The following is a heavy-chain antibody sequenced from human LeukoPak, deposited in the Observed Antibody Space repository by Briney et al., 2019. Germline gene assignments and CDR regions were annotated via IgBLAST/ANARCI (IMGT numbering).Heavy chain of an antibody. D-gene: IGHD4-23*01. CDR1: GGSISSGDYY. J-gene: IGHJ4*02. CDR3: ARDDYGGNSGLDY. Sequence: PSETLSLTCTVSGGSISSGDYYWSWIRQPPGKGLEWIGYIYYSGSTYYNPSLKSRVTISVDTSKNQFSLKLSSVTAADTDVYYCARDDYGGNSGLDYWGQGTLVTVSS. CDR2: IYYSGST. V-gene: IGHV4-30-4*01.